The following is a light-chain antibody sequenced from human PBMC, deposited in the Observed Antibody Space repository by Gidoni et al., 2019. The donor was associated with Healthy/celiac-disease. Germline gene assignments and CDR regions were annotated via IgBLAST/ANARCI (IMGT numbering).Light chain of an antibody. V-gene: IGLV3-19*01. J-gene: IGLJ2*01. CDR1: SLRSYY. CDR2: GKN. Sequence: ELTQDPAVSVALGQTVRITCQGDSLRSYYASWYQQKPGQAPVLVIYGKNNRPSGIPDRFSGSSSGNTASLTITGAQAEDEADYYCNSRDSSGNHLVFGGGTKRTV. CDR3: NSRDSSGNHLV.